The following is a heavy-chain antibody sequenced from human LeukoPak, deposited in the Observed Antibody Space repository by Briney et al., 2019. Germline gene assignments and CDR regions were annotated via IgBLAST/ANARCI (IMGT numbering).Heavy chain of an antibody. Sequence: GGSLRLSCAASGFAFSTYAMSWVRQAPGKGLEWVSIINSGGNTYYADSVKGRFTISRDNSKNTLWLQMNSPRAEDTAVYYCAKHSSGWYSFDFWGQGILVTVSS. CDR1: GFAFSTYA. V-gene: IGHV3-23*01. CDR3: AKHSSGWYSFDF. D-gene: IGHD6-13*01. CDR2: INSGGNT. J-gene: IGHJ4*02.